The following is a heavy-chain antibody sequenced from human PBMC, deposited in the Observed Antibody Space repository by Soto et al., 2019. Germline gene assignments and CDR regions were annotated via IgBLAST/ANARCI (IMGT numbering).Heavy chain of an antibody. V-gene: IGHV4-31*03. Sequence: QVQLQESGPGLVKPSQTLSLTCTVSGGSISSGGYYWSWIRQHPGKGLEWIGYIYYSGSTYYNPSLKSRVTISVDTSKNQFSLKLRSVTAADTAVYYCARHGLSRPKVWFDPWGQGTLVTVSS. J-gene: IGHJ5*02. CDR1: GGSISSGGYY. CDR2: IYYSGST. D-gene: IGHD4-17*01. CDR3: ARHGLSRPKVWFDP.